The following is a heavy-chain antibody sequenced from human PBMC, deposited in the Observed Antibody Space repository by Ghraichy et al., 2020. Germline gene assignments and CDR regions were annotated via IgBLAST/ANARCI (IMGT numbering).Heavy chain of an antibody. CDR1: GGSFSGYY. D-gene: IGHD5-18*01. Sequence: SETLSLTCAVYGGSFSGYYWSWIRQPPGKGLEWIGEINHSGSTNYNPSLKSRVTISVDTSKNQFSLKLSSVTAADTAVYYCARDGGYSYGYAFDYWGQGTLVTVSS. CDR3: ARDGGYSYGYAFDY. V-gene: IGHV4-34*01. CDR2: INHSGST. J-gene: IGHJ4*02.